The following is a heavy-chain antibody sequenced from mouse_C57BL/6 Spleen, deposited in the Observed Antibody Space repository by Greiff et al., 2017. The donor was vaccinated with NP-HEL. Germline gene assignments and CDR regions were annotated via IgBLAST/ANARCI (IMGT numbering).Heavy chain of an antibody. V-gene: IGHV1-5*01. CDR1: CYTFTSYW. CDR3: TRTYGSSLWYFDV. J-gene: IGHJ1*03. D-gene: IGHD1-1*01. CDR2: IYPGNSDT. Sequence: EVKLQQSGTVLARPGASVKMSCKTSCYTFTSYWMHWVKQRPGQGLAWLWAIYPGNSDTSYNQKFKGKAKLTAVTSVSPAYMELSSLTNEDSAVYYCTRTYGSSLWYFDVWGTGTTVTVSS.